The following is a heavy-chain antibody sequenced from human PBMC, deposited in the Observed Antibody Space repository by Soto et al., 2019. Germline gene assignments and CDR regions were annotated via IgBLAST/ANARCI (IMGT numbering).Heavy chain of an antibody. CDR3: AGQVGVLVTAGMRDYYYYYGMDV. V-gene: IGHV4-34*01. D-gene: IGHD2-2*01. Sequence: QVQLQQWGAGLLKPSETLSLTCAVYGGSFSGYYWSWIRQPPGKGLEWIGEINHSGSTNYNPSLKGRVTISVDTSKNQFSLKLSSVTAADTAVYYCAGQVGVLVTAGMRDYYYYYGMDVWGQGTTVTVSS. CDR1: GGSFSGYY. J-gene: IGHJ6*02. CDR2: INHSGST.